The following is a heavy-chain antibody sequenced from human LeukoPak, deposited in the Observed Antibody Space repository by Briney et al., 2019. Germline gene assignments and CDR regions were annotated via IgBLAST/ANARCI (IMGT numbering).Heavy chain of an antibody. CDR3: ASGYASSWYYFDY. CDR1: DSSISSSSYY. CDR2: IYYSGST. V-gene: IGHV4-39*01. D-gene: IGHD6-13*01. Sequence: SETLSLTCTVSDSSISSSSYYWGWIHQPPGRGLEWIVSIYYSGSTYYNPSLKSRVTISVDTSKNQFSLRLSSVTAADTAVYYCASGYASSWYYFDYWGQGTLVTVSS. J-gene: IGHJ4*02.